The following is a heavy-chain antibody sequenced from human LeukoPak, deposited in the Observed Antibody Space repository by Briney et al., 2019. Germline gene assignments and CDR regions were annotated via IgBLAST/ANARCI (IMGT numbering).Heavy chain of an antibody. J-gene: IGHJ4*02. V-gene: IGHV3-23*01. D-gene: IGHD6-19*01. CDR1: GFTFSSYA. Sequence: PGGSLSLSCAATGFTFSSYAMSWVRQAPGKGVEWVSAISGSGGSTYYADSVKGRFTISRDNSKNTLYLQMNSLRAEDTAVYYCAKDRRIAVAGTTFDYWGQGTLVTVSS. CDR3: AKDRRIAVAGTTFDY. CDR2: ISGSGGST.